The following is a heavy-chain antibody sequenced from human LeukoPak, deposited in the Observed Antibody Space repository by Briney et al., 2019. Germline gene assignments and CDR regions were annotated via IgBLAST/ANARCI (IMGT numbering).Heavy chain of an antibody. CDR1: GFTFSSYS. D-gene: IGHD6-13*01. J-gene: IGHJ3*02. CDR2: ISSSSSTI. CDR3: AREAAAGGIDAFDI. V-gene: IGHV3-48*04. Sequence: GGSLRLSCAASGFTFSSYSMNWVRQAPGKGLEWVSYISSSSSTIYYADSVKDRFTISRDNAKNSLYLQMNSLRAEDTAVYYCAREAAAGGIDAFDIWGQGTMVTVSS.